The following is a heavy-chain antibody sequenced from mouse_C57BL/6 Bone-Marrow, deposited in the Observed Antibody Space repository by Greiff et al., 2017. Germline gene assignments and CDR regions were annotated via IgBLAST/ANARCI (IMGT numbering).Heavy chain of an antibody. Sequence: VQLQQPGAELVKPGASVKLSCKASGYTFTSYWMHWVKQRPGQGLEWIGMIHPNSGSTNYNEKFKSKATLTVDKSSSTAYMQLSSLTSEDSAVYYCASTFTTVVAKDWYFDVWGTGTTVTVSS. CDR2: IHPNSGST. CDR1: GYTFTSYW. V-gene: IGHV1-64*01. J-gene: IGHJ1*03. CDR3: ASTFTTVVAKDWYFDV. D-gene: IGHD1-1*01.